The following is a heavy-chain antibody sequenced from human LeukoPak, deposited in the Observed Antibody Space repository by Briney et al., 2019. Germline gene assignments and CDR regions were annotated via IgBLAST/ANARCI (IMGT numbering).Heavy chain of an antibody. CDR3: AKDPVDAYYGDRGDY. J-gene: IGHJ4*02. D-gene: IGHD3-16*01. CDR1: GFTFSSYA. V-gene: IGHV3-23*01. CDR2: ISGSGGST. Sequence: PGGSLRLSCAASGFTFSSYAMSWVRQALGKGLEWVSAISGSGGSTYYADSVKGRFTISRDNSKNTLYLQMNSLRAEDTAVYYCAKDPVDAYYGDRGDYWGQGTLVTVSS.